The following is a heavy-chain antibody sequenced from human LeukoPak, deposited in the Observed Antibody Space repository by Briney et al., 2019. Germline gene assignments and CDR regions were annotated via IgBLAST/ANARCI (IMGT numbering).Heavy chain of an antibody. D-gene: IGHD6-13*01. V-gene: IGHV5-51*01. CDR2: IYPGDSDT. CDR1: GYSFTSYR. CDR3: AGSPPPVYSSSWIPFDY. Sequence: GESLKISCKGSGYSFTSYRIGWVRQMPGKGLEWMGNIYPGDSDTRYSPSFQGQVTISADKSISSAYLQWSSLKASDTAMYYCAGSPPPVYSSSWIPFDYWGQGTLVTVSS. J-gene: IGHJ4*02.